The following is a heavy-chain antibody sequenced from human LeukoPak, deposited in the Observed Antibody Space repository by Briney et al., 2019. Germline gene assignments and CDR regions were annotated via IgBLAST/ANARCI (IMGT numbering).Heavy chain of an antibody. CDR2: INTDTGNP. J-gene: IGHJ4*02. Sequence: ASVKVSCKASGYTFTSYAMIWVRQAPGQGLEWMGWINTDTGNPTYAQGFTGRSVFSLDTSVSTAYLQISSLKAEDTAVYYCARKLDYYGSGSYVYWGQGTLVTVSS. V-gene: IGHV7-4-1*02. D-gene: IGHD3-10*01. CDR3: ARKLDYYGSGSYVY. CDR1: GYTFTSYA.